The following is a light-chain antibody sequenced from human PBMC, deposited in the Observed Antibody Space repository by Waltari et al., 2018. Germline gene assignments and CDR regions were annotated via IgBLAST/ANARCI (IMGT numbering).Light chain of an antibody. CDR1: RWGESV. J-gene: IGLJ3*02. CDR2: QDN. V-gene: IGLV3-1*01. CDR3: QAWDSSTAVV. Sequence: SFELTQHPSVSVSPGQTASIPCSGDRWGESVVCGYRQRPGQSPVLIIYQDNKRPSGIPERLSGSTSGNTATLTISETQAIDEADYYCQAWDSSTAVVFGGGTKLTV.